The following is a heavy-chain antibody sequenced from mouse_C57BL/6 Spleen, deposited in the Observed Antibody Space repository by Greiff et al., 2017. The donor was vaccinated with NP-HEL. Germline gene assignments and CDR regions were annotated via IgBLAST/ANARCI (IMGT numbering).Heavy chain of an antibody. CDR3: ARGDYYGSSYYFDD. CDR1: GYAFTNYL. V-gene: IGHV1-54*01. CDR2: INPGSGGT. Sequence: VQLQQSGAELVRPGTSVKVSCKASGYAFTNYLIEWVKQRPGQGLEWIGVINPGSGGTNYNEKFKGKATLTADKSASTAYMQRSSLTSEDSAVYFCARGDYYGSSYYFDDWGQGTTLTVAS. J-gene: IGHJ2*01. D-gene: IGHD1-1*01.